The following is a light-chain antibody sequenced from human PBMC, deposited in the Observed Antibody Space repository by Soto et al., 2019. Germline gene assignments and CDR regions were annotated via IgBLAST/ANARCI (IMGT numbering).Light chain of an antibody. CDR1: QSVSSH. Sequence: EIVMTQSPATLSVSPGERATLSCRASQSVSSHLAWYQQKPGQAPSLLIYDASHRATGIPVRFSGSGSDSDFPLTISSLEPEDFAVYYCQQRSYPITFGQGTRLEIK. CDR3: QQRSYPIT. J-gene: IGKJ5*01. V-gene: IGKV3-11*01. CDR2: DAS.